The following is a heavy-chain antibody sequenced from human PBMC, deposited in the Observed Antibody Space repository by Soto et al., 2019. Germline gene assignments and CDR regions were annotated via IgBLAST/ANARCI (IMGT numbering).Heavy chain of an antibody. CDR2: IYSGGST. CDR1: GFTVSSNY. J-gene: IGHJ4*02. V-gene: IGHV3-53*01. CDR3: ARAIAAAGQYYFDY. Sequence: EVQLVESGGGLIQPGGSLRLSCAASGFTVSSNYMSWVRQAPGKGLEWVSVIYSGGSTYYADSVKGRFTISRDNSKNTLYLQMNSLRVEDTAVYYCARAIAAAGQYYFDYWGQGTLVTVSS. D-gene: IGHD6-13*01.